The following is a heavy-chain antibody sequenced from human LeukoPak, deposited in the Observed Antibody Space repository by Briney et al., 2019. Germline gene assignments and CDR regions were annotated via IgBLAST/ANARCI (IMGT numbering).Heavy chain of an antibody. V-gene: IGHV3-23*01. J-gene: IGHJ4*02. CDR1: GFTFSSYG. CDR3: AKDHQASGYFDWLFYKGGFDY. CDR2: ISGSGGST. D-gene: IGHD3-9*01. Sequence: GGSLRLSCAASGFTFSSYGVSWVRQAPGKGLEWVSAISGSGGSTYYADSVKGRVTISRDNSKNTLYLQMNSLRAEDTAVYYCAKDHQASGYFDWLFYKGGFDYWGQGTLVTVSS.